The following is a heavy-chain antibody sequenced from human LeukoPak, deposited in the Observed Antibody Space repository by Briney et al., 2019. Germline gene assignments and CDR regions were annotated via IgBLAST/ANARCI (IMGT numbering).Heavy chain of an antibody. CDR1: GYTFSTFW. J-gene: IGHJ3*01. Sequence: GESLKISCKGSGYTFSTFWIAWVRQMPGKGLEWMGIIYSGDSDTRYSPSFQGQVTISADKSISTAYLQWSSLKASDTAMYHCARLEGYYDSSGYYQSPWGQGTMVTVSS. CDR3: ARLEGYYDSSGYYQSP. V-gene: IGHV5-51*01. D-gene: IGHD3-22*01. CDR2: IYSGDSDT.